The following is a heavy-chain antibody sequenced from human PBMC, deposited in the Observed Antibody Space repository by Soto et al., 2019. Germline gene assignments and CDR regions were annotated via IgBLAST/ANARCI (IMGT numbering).Heavy chain of an antibody. CDR3: ARGSRNNWNDVSTLDY. V-gene: IGHV6-1*01. J-gene: IGHJ4*02. CDR2: TYYRSKWYN. CDR1: GDSVSSNSAA. Sequence: PSQTLSLTCAISGDSVSSNSAAWNWIRQSPSRGLEWLGRTYYRSKWYNDYAVSVKSRITINPDTSKNQFSLQLNSVTPEDTAVYYCARGSRNNWNDVSTLDYWGQGTLVTVS. D-gene: IGHD1-20*01.